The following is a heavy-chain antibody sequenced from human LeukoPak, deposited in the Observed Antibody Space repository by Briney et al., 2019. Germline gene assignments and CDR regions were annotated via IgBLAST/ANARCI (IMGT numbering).Heavy chain of an antibody. V-gene: IGHV4-39*01. Sequence: PSETLSLTCTVSGGSLRSSSYYWGWIRQPPGKGLEWIGSIYYSGSTYYNPSLKSRVTISVDTSKNQFSLKLSSVTAADTAVYYCARKGGYYDSSGYYSGFDYWGQGTLVTVSS. CDR1: GGSLRSSSYY. D-gene: IGHD3-22*01. CDR2: IYYSGST. J-gene: IGHJ4*02. CDR3: ARKGGYYDSSGYYSGFDY.